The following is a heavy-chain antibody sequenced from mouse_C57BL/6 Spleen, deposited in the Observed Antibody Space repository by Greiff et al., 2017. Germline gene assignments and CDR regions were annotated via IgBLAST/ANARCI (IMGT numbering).Heavy chain of an antibody. CDR1: GYAFTNYL. Sequence: QVQLQQSGAELVRPGTSVKVSCKASGYAFTNYLIEWVKQRPGQGLEWIGVINPGSGGTNYNEKFKGKATLTADKSSSTAYMQLSSLTSEDSAVYFCARRGRDSKEYWGQGTTLTVSS. D-gene: IGHD2-5*01. J-gene: IGHJ2*01. CDR3: ARRGRDSKEY. CDR2: INPGSGGT. V-gene: IGHV1-54*01.